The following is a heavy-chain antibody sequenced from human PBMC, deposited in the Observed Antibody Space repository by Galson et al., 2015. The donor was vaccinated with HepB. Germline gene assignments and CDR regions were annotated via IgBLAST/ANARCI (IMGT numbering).Heavy chain of an antibody. J-gene: IGHJ3*02. CDR3: ARLWFGELTDDAFDI. V-gene: IGHV5-51*01. D-gene: IGHD3-10*01. CDR2: IYPGDSDT. Sequence: QSGAEVTKPGESLKISCKGSGYSFTSYWIGWVRQMPGKGLEWMGIIYPGDSDTRYSPSFQGQVTISADKSISTAYLQWSSLKASDTAMYYCARLWFGELTDDAFDIWGQGTMVTVSS. CDR1: GYSFTSYW.